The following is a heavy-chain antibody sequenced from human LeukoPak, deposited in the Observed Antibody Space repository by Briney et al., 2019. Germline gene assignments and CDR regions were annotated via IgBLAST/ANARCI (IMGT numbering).Heavy chain of an antibody. CDR3: ARDRLGYYYYMDV. J-gene: IGHJ6*03. V-gene: IGHV3-23*01. CDR1: GFSFSSHG. CDR2: IVGGAGGT. D-gene: IGHD6-25*01. Sequence: GGSLRLSCAASGFSFSSHGMSWVRQAPGKGLEWVAGIVGGAGGTYYADSVKGRFTISRDNAKNSLYLQMNSLRAEDTAVYYCARDRLGYYYYMDVWGKGTTVTISS.